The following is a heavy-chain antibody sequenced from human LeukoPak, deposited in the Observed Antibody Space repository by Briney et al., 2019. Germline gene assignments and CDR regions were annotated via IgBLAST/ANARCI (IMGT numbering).Heavy chain of an antibody. Sequence: GGSLRLSCAASGFTFDDYAMHWVRQAPGKGLEWVSLISGDGGSTYYADSVKGRSTISRDSSKNSLYLQMNSLRTEDTALYYCAIAPDYGGNSFDYWGQGTLVTVSS. CDR2: ISGDGGST. D-gene: IGHD4-23*01. J-gene: IGHJ4*02. V-gene: IGHV3-43*02. CDR1: GFTFDDYA. CDR3: AIAPDYGGNSFDY.